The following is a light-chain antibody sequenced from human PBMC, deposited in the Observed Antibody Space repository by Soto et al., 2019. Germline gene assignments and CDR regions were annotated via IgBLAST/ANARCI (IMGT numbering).Light chain of an antibody. Sequence: DFVMTQSPDSLTLSLGERATIDCKSSQSLLYTSNNKNYLAWYQHKPGQPPKLLIYWASTRESGVLDRFSGSGSVTDFTLTISSLQAEDVAVYYCQQYYSMPLTFGGGTKVEIK. CDR3: QQYYSMPLT. CDR2: WAS. J-gene: IGKJ4*01. V-gene: IGKV4-1*01. CDR1: QSLLYTSNNKNY.